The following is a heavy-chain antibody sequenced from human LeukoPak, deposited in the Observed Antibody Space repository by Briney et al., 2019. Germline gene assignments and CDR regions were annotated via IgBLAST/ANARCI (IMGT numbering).Heavy chain of an antibody. V-gene: IGHV4-34*01. CDR1: GGSFSGYY. Sequence: SETLSLTCAVYGGSFSGYYWSWIRQPPGKGLEWIGEINHSGSTNYNPSLKSRVTISVDTSKNQFSLKLSSVTAADTAVYYCARASPRHYYYGMGVWGQGTTVTVSS. CDR2: INHSGST. J-gene: IGHJ6*02. CDR3: ARASPRHYYYGMGV.